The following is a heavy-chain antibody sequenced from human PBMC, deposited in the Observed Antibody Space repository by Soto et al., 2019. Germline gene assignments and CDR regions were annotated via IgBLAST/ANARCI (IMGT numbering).Heavy chain of an antibody. V-gene: IGHV6-1*01. CDR1: GDIVSINSAA. Sequence: SQTHSLTCAISGDIVSINSAAWNRISQTPSRGVEWLGSSFYRTKWYNDYAVPVKSQITINQDTSKNQFYLQLNSVTAEETAVDYCRRERWGSSILYGYYYGRDAWGQGTPVTVSS. CDR3: RRERWGSSILYGYYYGRDA. J-gene: IGHJ6*02. CDR2: SFYRTKWYN. D-gene: IGHD2-8*01.